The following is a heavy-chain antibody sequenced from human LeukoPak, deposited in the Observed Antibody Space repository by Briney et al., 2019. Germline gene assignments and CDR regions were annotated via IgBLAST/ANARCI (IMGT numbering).Heavy chain of an antibody. Sequence: ASVKVSCKAPGYTFTGYYMHWVRQAPGQGLEWMGWINPNSGGTNYAQKFQGRVTMTRDTSISTAYMELSRLRSDDTAVYYCARGNYDFWSGYGHDYWGQGTLVTVSS. D-gene: IGHD3-3*01. CDR1: GYTFTGYY. CDR3: ARGNYDFWSGYGHDY. CDR2: INPNSGGT. J-gene: IGHJ4*02. V-gene: IGHV1-2*02.